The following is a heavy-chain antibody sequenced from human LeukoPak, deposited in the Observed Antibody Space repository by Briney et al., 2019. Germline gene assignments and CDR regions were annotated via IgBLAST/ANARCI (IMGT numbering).Heavy chain of an antibody. D-gene: IGHD1-26*01. Sequence: GGSLRLSCAASGFIFTSHWMFWVRQVPGKGLVWVSRINGDGSRREYADSVKGRFTISGDNAKNTLYLQMNSLSAEDTGLYYCVRDPRGDGSSTFGYWGQGTLVTVSS. CDR1: GFIFTSHW. V-gene: IGHV3-74*01. J-gene: IGHJ4*02. CDR3: VRDPRGDGSSTFGY. CDR2: INGDGSRR.